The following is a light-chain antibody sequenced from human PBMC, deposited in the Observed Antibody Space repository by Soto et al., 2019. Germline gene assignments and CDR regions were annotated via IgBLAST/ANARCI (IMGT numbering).Light chain of an antibody. V-gene: IGLV1-40*01. CDR1: SSNIGAGYD. Sequence: QLVLTQPPSVSGAPGQRVTIAGTWSSSNIGAGYDVHWYQQLPGTAPKLLSYGNSNRPSGVPDRFSGSKSGTSASLAITGLQAEDEADYYCQSYDSSLSHVVFGGGTKVTVL. CDR2: GNS. J-gene: IGLJ2*01. CDR3: QSYDSSLSHVV.